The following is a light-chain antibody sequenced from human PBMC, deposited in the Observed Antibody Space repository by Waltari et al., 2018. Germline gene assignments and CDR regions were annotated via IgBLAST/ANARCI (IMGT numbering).Light chain of an antibody. CDR1: SGSVSSTSY. CDR3: SMYMGSGIWV. Sequence: QTVLTKEPSLSVSPGGTVTLTCALSSGSVSSTSYATWYQQTPGLPPRTLVYKGNGRSSGVPDRFSGSILGNKAALTITGAQADDESDYYCSMYMGSGIWVFGGGTKLTVL. CDR2: KGN. J-gene: IGLJ3*02. V-gene: IGLV8-61*01.